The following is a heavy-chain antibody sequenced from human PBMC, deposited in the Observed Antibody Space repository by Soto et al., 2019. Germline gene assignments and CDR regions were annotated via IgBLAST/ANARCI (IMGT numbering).Heavy chain of an antibody. CDR1: GYTFTSYA. CDR2: INAGNGNT. V-gene: IGHV1-3*01. D-gene: IGHD6-13*01. CDR3: ARDIMAAAPDY. Sequence: QVQLVQSGAEVKKPGASVKVSCKASGYTFTSYAMHWVRQAPGQRLEWMGWINAGNGNTKYSQKFQGRVTITRDTSASSAYMELSSLRSEDTAVYYCARDIMAAAPDYWGQGTLVTVSS. J-gene: IGHJ4*02.